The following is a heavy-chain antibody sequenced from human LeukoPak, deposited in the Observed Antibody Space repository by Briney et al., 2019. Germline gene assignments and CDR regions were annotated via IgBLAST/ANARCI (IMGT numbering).Heavy chain of an antibody. CDR2: IYTGGST. Sequence: GGSLRLSCAASGFTFSDYWMTWVRQAPGKGLEWVSVIYTGGSTYYADSVKGRFTVSRDSSKNTLYLQINSLRAEDTGVYYCARDKSGYGWVWFDLWGQGTLVTVSS. V-gene: IGHV3-53*01. CDR1: GFTFSDYW. J-gene: IGHJ5*02. CDR3: ARDKSGYGWVWFDL. D-gene: IGHD5-12*01.